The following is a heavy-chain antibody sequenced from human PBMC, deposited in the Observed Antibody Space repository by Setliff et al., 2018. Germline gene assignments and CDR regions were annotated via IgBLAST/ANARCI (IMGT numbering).Heavy chain of an antibody. CDR2: ISGSGGST. V-gene: IGHV3-23*01. J-gene: IGHJ6*02. Sequence: GGSLRLSCAAPGFTFSSYAMSWVRQAPGKGLEWASAISGSGGSTYYADSVKGRFTISRDNSKNTLYLQMNSLRAEDTAVYYCAVLVVVTYGMDVWGQGTTVTVSS. CDR3: AVLVVVTYGMDV. CDR1: GFTFSSYA. D-gene: IGHD2-2*01.